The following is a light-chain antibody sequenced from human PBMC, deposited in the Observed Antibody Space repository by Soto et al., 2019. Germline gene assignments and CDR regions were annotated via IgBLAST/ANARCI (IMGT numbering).Light chain of an antibody. J-gene: IGLJ1*01. CDR3: SSYTGGSALGV. CDR2: DVS. Sequence: QSALTQPASVSGSPGQSITISCTGTSSDVGGYNYVSWYQQFPGKAPKLIISDVSRRPSGVSDRFSGSKSGNTASLTISGLQAEDEAVYYCSSYTGGSALGVFGTGTKLTVL. CDR1: SSDVGGYNY. V-gene: IGLV2-14*01.